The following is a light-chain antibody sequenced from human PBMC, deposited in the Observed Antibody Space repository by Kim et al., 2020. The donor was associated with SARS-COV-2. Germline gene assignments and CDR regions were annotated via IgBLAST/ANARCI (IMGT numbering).Light chain of an antibody. J-gene: IGLJ3*02. V-gene: IGLV3-1*01. Sequence: VSPGQTAIIACSGDKLGGKYVYWYHQKPGQSPVLVMYQDKKRPSGIPERFSGSSSGNTATLTISGTQAMDEADYYCQAWDNNIVVFGEGTQLTVL. CDR1: KLGGKY. CDR2: QDK. CDR3: QAWDNNIVV.